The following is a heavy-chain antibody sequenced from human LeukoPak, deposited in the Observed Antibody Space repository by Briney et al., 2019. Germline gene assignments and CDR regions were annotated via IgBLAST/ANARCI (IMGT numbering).Heavy chain of an antibody. Sequence: GGSLRLSCAASGFTVSSNYMSWVRRAPGKGLEWVSVIYSGGSTDYADSVKGRFTISRDNAKNSLYLQMDSLRAEDTAVYYCARFVEARGYWGQGTLVTVSS. CDR2: IYSGGST. D-gene: IGHD5-24*01. CDR1: GFTVSSNY. CDR3: ARFVEARGY. V-gene: IGHV3-53*01. J-gene: IGHJ4*02.